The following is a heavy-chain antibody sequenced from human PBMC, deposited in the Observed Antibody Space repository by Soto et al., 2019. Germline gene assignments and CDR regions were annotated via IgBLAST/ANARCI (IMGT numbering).Heavy chain of an antibody. CDR1: GYTFTSYY. J-gene: IGHJ6*02. V-gene: IGHV1-46*01. CDR3: ARDLGSGITGTHAWSFYYYGMDV. Sequence: ASVKVSCKASGYTFTSYYMHWVRQDPGQGLEWMGIINPSGGSTSYAQKFQGRVTMTRDTSTSTVYMELSSLRSEDTAVYYCARDLGSGITGTHAWSFYYYGMDVWGQGTTVTVSS. D-gene: IGHD1-20*01. CDR2: INPSGGST.